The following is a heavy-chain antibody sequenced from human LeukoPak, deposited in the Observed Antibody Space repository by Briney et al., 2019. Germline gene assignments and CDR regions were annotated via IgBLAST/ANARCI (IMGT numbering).Heavy chain of an antibody. Sequence: GGSLRLSCAASGFTFSSYAMSWVRQAPGKGLEWVSGISGSGDSTYYADSVKGQFTISRDNSKNTLYLQMNSLRVEDTAVYYCARSGREATEIDYWGQGTLVTVSS. D-gene: IGHD1-1*01. CDR1: GFTFSSYA. J-gene: IGHJ4*02. CDR2: ISGSGDST. CDR3: ARSGREATEIDY. V-gene: IGHV3-23*01.